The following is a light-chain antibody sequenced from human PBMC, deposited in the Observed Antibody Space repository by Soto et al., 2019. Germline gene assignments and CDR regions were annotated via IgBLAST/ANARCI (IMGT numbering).Light chain of an antibody. Sequence: QSVLTQPPSASGTPGQRVTIFCSGSSSNIGINVLSWYQQLPGAAPKLLIYSNDQRPSGVPDRFSGSKSGTSASLAISGLQSEDEADYYCAAWDDSLNGYAFGPGTKVTV. J-gene: IGLJ1*01. CDR2: SND. V-gene: IGLV1-44*01. CDR3: AAWDDSLNGYA. CDR1: SSNIGINV.